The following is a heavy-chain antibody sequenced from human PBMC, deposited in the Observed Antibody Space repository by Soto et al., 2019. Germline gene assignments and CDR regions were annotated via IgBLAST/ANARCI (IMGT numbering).Heavy chain of an antibody. D-gene: IGHD2-2*01. Sequence: QVQLVESGGGVVQPWRSLRLSCAASGFTFSSYAMHWVRQAPGKGLEWVAVISYDGSNKYYADSVKGRFTISRDNSKNTLYLQMNSLRAEDTAVYYCARGYQLPTPLNYGMGVWGQGTTVTVSS. CDR2: ISYDGSNK. CDR3: ARGYQLPTPLNYGMGV. CDR1: GFTFSSYA. V-gene: IGHV3-30-3*01. J-gene: IGHJ6*02.